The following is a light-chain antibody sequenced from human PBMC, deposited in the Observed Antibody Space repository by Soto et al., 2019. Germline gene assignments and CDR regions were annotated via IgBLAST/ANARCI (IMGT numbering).Light chain of an antibody. CDR3: NAYTTSNTWV. CDR2: EVT. V-gene: IGLV2-14*01. Sequence: QSVLTQPASVSGSPGQSITISCTGTSSDVGGYNYVSWYQQHPGKAPKLMIYEVTNRPSGVSNRFSGSRSGNTASLTISGLQAEDEAYYCCNAYTTSNTWVFGGGTKLTVL. CDR1: SSDVGGYNY. J-gene: IGLJ3*02.